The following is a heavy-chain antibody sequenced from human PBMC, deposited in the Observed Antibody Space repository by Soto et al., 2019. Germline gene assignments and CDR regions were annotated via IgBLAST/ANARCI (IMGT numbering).Heavy chain of an antibody. CDR2: IYHSGST. Sequence: SETLSLTCAVSGGSISSGGYSWSWIRQPPGKGLEWIGYIYHSGSTYYNPSLKSRVTISVDRSKNQFSLKLSSVTAADTAVYYCARAYSSPGYYFDYWGQGTLVTVS. J-gene: IGHJ4*02. V-gene: IGHV4-30-2*01. D-gene: IGHD2-15*01. CDR1: GGSISSGGYS. CDR3: ARAYSSPGYYFDY.